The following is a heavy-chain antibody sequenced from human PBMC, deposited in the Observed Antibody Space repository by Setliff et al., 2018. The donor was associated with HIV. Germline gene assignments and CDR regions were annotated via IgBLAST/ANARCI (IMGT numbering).Heavy chain of an antibody. J-gene: IGHJ4*02. CDR2: IHHSRRT. V-gene: IGHV4-34*01. D-gene: IGHD2-2*01. Sequence: SETLRLSCAASGFSVSNYYMAWIRQSPEKGLEWIGEIHHSRRTNYSPSLKSRVAISLDTSENQFSLKLDSVTAADTAIYYCAQVLEYCDSSTCYGGVDYWGQGTLVTVSS. CDR1: GFSVSNYY. CDR3: AQVLEYCDSSTCYGGVDY.